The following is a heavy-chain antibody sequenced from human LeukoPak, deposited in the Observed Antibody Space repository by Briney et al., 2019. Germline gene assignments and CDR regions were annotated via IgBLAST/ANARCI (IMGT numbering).Heavy chain of an antibody. CDR2: INPNSGGT. D-gene: IGHD2-2*01. CDR1: GYTFTGYY. Sequence: ASVKVSCKASGYTFTGYYMHWVRQAPGQGLEWMGWINPNSGGTNYAQKFQGRVTMTRDTSISTAYMELSRLRSDDTAVYYCARFNVPDIVVVDYWGQGTLVTVSS. CDR3: ARFNVPDIVVVDY. J-gene: IGHJ4*02. V-gene: IGHV1-2*02.